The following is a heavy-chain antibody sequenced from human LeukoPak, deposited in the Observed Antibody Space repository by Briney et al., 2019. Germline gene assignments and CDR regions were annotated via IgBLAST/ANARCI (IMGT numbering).Heavy chain of an antibody. D-gene: IGHD3-9*01. CDR1: GGSISSYY. V-gene: IGHV4-59*01. J-gene: IGHJ6*03. Sequence: PSETLSLTCTVSGGSISSYYWSWIRQPPGKGLEWIGYIYYSGSTNDNPSLKSRVTISVDTTKNQFSLKLSSVTAADTAVYYCARGGRYYDILTGYPPGYYYYYYMDVWGKGTTVTVSS. CDR3: ARGGRYYDILTGYPPGYYYYYYMDV. CDR2: IYYSGST.